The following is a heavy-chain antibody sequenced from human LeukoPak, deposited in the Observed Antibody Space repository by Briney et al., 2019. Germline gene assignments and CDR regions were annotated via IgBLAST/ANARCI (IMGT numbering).Heavy chain of an antibody. D-gene: IGHD2-2*02. CDR1: GGSISSYY. CDR2: IYTSGST. CDR3: AREVRCSTTRCYSLLDY. J-gene: IGHJ4*02. V-gene: IGHV4-4*07. Sequence: SETLSLTCTVSGGSISSYYWNWIRQPAGKGLEWIGRIYTSGSTNHNPSLKSRVTMSVDMSKNQFSLRLGSVTAADTAVYYCAREVRCSTTRCYSLLDYWGQGTLVTVSS.